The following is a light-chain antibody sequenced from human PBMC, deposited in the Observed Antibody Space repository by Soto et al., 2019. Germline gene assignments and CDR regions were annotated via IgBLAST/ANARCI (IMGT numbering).Light chain of an antibody. CDR3: HQYASSFGT. CDR2: DAY. Sequence: EIGFTQSPDTLSLSPGDRATLSCRASQSVGHMFLAWFQQKPGQAPRLLIFDAYRRATGIPDRFSGSGSGTNFALTISRLEPEDFALYYCHQYASSFGTFGQGTKVDIK. V-gene: IGKV3-20*01. J-gene: IGKJ1*01. CDR1: QSVGHMF.